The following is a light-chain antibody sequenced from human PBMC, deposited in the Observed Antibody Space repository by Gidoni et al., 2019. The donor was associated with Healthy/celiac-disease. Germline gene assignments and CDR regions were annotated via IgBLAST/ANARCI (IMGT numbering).Light chain of an antibody. CDR3: QQRSNWPRT. Sequence: EILLTQSPATLSLSPGDRATLSCRASQSVSSYLAWYQQKPGQAPRLLIYDASTRATGIPARFTGSGSGTDFTLTISSLEPEDFAVYYCQQRSNWPRTFGQGTKVEIK. CDR1: QSVSSY. CDR2: DAS. V-gene: IGKV3-11*01. J-gene: IGKJ1*01.